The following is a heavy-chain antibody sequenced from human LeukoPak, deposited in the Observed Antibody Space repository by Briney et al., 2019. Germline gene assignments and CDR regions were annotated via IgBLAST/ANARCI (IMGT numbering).Heavy chain of an antibody. V-gene: IGHV1-2*02. CDR3: ARAEYYDSSGPVGY. J-gene: IGHJ4*02. CDR2: INPNSGGT. D-gene: IGHD3-22*01. CDR1: GYTFTGYY. Sequence: ASVKVSCKASGYTFTGYYMHWVRQAPGQGLEWMGWINPNSGGTNYAQKFQGRVTMTRDTSISTAYMELSRLRSDDTAVYYCARAEYYDSSGPVGYWGQGTLVTVSS.